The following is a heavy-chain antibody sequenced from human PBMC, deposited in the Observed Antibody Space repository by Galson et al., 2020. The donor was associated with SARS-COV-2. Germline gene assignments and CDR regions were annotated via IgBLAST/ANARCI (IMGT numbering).Heavy chain of an antibody. CDR2: IYYSGNT. Sequence: SETLSLTCTVSGGSISSGGYYWSWIRQHPGKGLEWIGYIYYSGNTYYNPSLKRRVTISVDTSKNQFSLKLSSVTAADTAVYYCARAVRGVIIKGFDWFDPWGQGTLVTVSS. J-gene: IGHJ5*02. CDR3: ARAVRGVIIKGFDWFDP. CDR1: GGSISSGGYY. D-gene: IGHD3-10*01. V-gene: IGHV4-31*03.